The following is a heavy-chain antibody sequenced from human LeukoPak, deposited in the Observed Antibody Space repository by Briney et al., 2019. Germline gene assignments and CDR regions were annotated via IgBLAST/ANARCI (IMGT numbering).Heavy chain of an antibody. Sequence: SETLSLTCAVYGGSFSGYYWSWIRQPPGKGLEWIGEINHSGSTNYNPSLKSRVTISVDTSKDQFSLKLSSVTAADTAVYYCATGGNYDSSGYHDAFDIWGQGTMVTVSS. D-gene: IGHD3-22*01. CDR3: ATGGNYDSSGYHDAFDI. V-gene: IGHV4-34*01. CDR1: GGSFSGYY. J-gene: IGHJ3*02. CDR2: INHSGST.